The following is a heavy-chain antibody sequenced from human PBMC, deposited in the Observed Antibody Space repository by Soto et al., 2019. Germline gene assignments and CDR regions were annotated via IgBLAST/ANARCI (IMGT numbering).Heavy chain of an antibody. D-gene: IGHD4-17*01. V-gene: IGHV4-31*03. CDR3: AKAYSDYGRYFDL. CDR2: IFYSGTT. J-gene: IGHJ2*01. Sequence: QVQLQESGPGLVKPSQTLSLTCTVSGGSISRGDCFWSWIRQSPGKGLEWIGYIFYSGTTYYNPSLKSRVTVSVDTSKNQFSLELNSVTAADPAVYYCAKAYSDYGRYFDLWGRGTLVTVSS. CDR1: GGSISRGDCF.